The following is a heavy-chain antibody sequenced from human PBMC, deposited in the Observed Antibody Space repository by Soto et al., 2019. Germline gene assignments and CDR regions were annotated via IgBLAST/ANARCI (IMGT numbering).Heavy chain of an antibody. CDR2: ISVYNGNT. D-gene: IGHD3-16*01. J-gene: IGHJ6*02. V-gene: IGHV1-18*01. Sequence: ASVKVSCKASGYTFSSYGISWVRQAPGQGLEWMGWISVYNGNTNYAQMFQGRVTITADESTSTAYMELSSLRSEDTAVYYCATPPEGGTAYYYCGMAVWGQGTTVTVSS. CDR3: ATPPEGGTAYYYCGMAV. CDR1: GYTFSSYG.